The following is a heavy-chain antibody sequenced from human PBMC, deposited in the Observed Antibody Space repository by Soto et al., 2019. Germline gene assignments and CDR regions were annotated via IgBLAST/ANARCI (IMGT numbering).Heavy chain of an antibody. CDR2: ISSSSSYI. V-gene: IGHV3-21*01. J-gene: IGHJ4*02. Sequence: EVQLVESGGGLVKPGGSLRLSCAASGFTFSSYSMNWVHQAPGKGLEWVSSISSSSSYIYYADSVKGRFTISRDNAKSSLYLQMNSLRAEDTAVYYCARGELLPGASDYWGQGTLVTVSS. D-gene: IGHD1-26*01. CDR3: ARGELLPGASDY. CDR1: GFTFSSYS.